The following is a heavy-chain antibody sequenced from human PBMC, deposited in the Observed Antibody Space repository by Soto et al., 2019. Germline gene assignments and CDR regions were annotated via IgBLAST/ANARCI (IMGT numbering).Heavy chain of an antibody. CDR1: GCTFSGYN. J-gene: IGHJ4*02. CDR2: ISSSNSIT. CDR3: ARDLSFDYGAGY. V-gene: IGHV3-48*02. D-gene: IGHD3-10*01. Sequence: EVQLVESGGGLVQPGGSLRLSCAASGCTFSGYNMHWVRQAPGKGLEWVSYISSSNSITYYADSVKGRFTISRDNAKNSLYLQMSGLRDEDTAVYYCARDLSFDYGAGYWGQGTLVTVSS.